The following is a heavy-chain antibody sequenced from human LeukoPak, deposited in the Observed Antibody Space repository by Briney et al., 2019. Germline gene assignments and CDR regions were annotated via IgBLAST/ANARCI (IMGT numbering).Heavy chain of an antibody. V-gene: IGHV4-30-4*01. CDR3: TRAYWIGFHFDS. D-gene: IGHD3-3*01. CDR1: GGSISSGDYY. Sequence: PSQTLSLTCTVSGGSISSGDYYWSWIRQPPGKGLEYIGYIYYSGTTYYNPSLKSRITMSVDMSANQFSLRLTSVSAADTAVYYCTRAYWIGFHFDSWGQGILVSVSS. J-gene: IGHJ4*02. CDR2: IYYSGTT.